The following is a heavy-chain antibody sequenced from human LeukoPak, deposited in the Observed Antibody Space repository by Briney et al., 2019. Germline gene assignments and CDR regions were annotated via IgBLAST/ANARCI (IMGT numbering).Heavy chain of an antibody. Sequence: SVKVSCKASGGTFSSYAISWVRQAPGQGLEWMGRIIPILGIANYAQKFQGRVTITADKSTSTAYMELSSLRSEDTAVYYCASLMEPTLANWFDPWGQGTLVTVSS. CDR2: IIPILGIA. CDR3: ASLMEPTLANWFDP. V-gene: IGHV1-69*04. D-gene: IGHD2-8*01. J-gene: IGHJ5*02. CDR1: GGTFSSYA.